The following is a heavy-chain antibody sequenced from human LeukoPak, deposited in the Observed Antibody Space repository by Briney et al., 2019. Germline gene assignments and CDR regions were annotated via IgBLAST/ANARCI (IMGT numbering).Heavy chain of an antibody. V-gene: IGHV4-34*01. Sequence: SETLSLTCAVYGGSFSGYYWSWIRQPPGKGLEWIGEINHSGSTNYNPSLKSRVTISVDTSKNQFSLKLSSVTAADTAVYYCARGRENIVAVPALHQFDYWGQGTLVTVSS. CDR2: INHSGST. D-gene: IGHD2-2*01. CDR3: ARGRENIVAVPALHQFDY. CDR1: GGSFSGYY. J-gene: IGHJ4*02.